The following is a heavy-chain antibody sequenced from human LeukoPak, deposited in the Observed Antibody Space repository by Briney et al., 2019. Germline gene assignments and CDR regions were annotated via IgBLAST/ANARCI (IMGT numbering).Heavy chain of an antibody. V-gene: IGHV4-34*01. Sequence: SETLSLTCAVYGGSFSGYYRSWIRQPPGKGLEWIGEINHSGSTNYNPSLKSRVTISVDTSKNQFSLKLSSVTAADTAVYYCARGYVVPDYYFDYWGQGTLVTVSS. CDR3: ARGYVVPDYYFDY. D-gene: IGHD2-2*01. CDR1: GGSFSGYY. CDR2: INHSGST. J-gene: IGHJ4*02.